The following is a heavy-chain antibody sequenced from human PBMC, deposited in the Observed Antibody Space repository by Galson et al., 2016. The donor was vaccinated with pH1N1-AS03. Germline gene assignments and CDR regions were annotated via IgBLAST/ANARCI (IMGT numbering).Heavy chain of an antibody. CDR2: IWPSGTT. CDR1: GGSIDSSNW. D-gene: IGHD3-16*01. Sequence: LSLTCAVSGGSIDSSNWWSWVRQPPGKGLEWVGEIWPSGTTNYNPSLKSRVTISLDKSNNQFSLMLISVTAADTAVYYCARGFDFSAYYFPQWGQGALVTDSS. V-gene: IGHV4-4*02. J-gene: IGHJ1*01. CDR3: ARGFDFSAYYFPQ.